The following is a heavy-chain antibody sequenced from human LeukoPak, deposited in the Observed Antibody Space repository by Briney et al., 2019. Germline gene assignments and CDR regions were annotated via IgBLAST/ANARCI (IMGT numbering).Heavy chain of an antibody. CDR1: SGSISSTSYY. J-gene: IGHJ3*02. CDR3: AREASIAAAGSAFDI. D-gene: IGHD6-13*01. V-gene: IGHV4-39*07. CDR2: IIYSGNT. Sequence: SETLSLTCTASSGSISSTSYYWGWIRQPPGRGLEWIGGIIYSGNTYYNPSLKSRVTISVDTSKNQFSLKLSSVTAADTAVYYCAREASIAAAGSAFDIWGQGTMVTVSS.